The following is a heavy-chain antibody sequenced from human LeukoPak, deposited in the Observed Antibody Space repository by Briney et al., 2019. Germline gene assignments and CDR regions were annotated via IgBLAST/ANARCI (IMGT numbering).Heavy chain of an antibody. CDR2: ISSSGSTK. D-gene: IGHD2-15*01. J-gene: IGHJ5*02. V-gene: IGHV3-48*02. CDR1: GFTSSSYS. Sequence: GGSLRLSCAASGFTSSSYSMNWVRQAPGKGLEWVSYISSSGSTKYYADSVKGRITISRDNAKNSLYLQMNSLRDEDTAVYYCAVEGYCSGGSCYTNWFDPWGQGTLVTVSS. CDR3: AVEGYCSGGSCYTNWFDP.